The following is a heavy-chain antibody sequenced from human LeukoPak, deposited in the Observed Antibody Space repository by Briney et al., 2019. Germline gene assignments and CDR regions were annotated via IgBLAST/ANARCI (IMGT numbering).Heavy chain of an antibody. CDR3: AKDWHILTGRNCFDP. J-gene: IGHJ5*02. D-gene: IGHD3-9*01. Sequence: ATVTVSCKASGYTFNNYGISWVRQAPGQGLEWMGWVTSYNGDTNYAQKFQGRVTMSADTSTSTAYMELRSLRFDDTAIYYCAKDWHILTGRNCFDPWGQGTLVTVSS. CDR1: GYTFNNYG. V-gene: IGHV1-18*01. CDR2: VTSYNGDT.